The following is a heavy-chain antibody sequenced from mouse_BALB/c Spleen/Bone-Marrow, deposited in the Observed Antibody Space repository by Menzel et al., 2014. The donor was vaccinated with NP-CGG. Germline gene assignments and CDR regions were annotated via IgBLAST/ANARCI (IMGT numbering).Heavy chain of an antibody. D-gene: IGHD2-4*01. Sequence: EVQLVESGGGLVKSGGSLKLSCAASGFTFNSYGMSWVRQTPEKRLEWVATIGGGGSYTFYPDSVKGRFTISRDNAKNNLYLQLSSLRSEDTALYYCARHAYYDQTEVSFVYWGQGTLVTVSA. CDR3: ARHAYYDQTEVSFVY. CDR1: GFTFNSYG. J-gene: IGHJ3*01. CDR2: IGGGGSYT. V-gene: IGHV5-9-2*01.